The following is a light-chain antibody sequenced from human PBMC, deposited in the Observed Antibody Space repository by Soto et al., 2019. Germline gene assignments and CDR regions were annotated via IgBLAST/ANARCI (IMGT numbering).Light chain of an antibody. J-gene: IGKJ2*01. CDR3: QQYYDTPYT. Sequence: DIVMTQSPDSLAVSLGERATINCKSSQSVLYRTNNENYLAWYQQKPRQPPKLLIYWASNRESGVPDRFSGSGSGTDFTLTISSRQAEDGELYYCQQYYDTPYTFGQGTKLEI. CDR2: WAS. CDR1: QSVLYRTNNENY. V-gene: IGKV4-1*01.